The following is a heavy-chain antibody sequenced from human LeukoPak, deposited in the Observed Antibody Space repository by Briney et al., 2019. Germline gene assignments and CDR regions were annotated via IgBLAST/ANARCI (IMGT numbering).Heavy chain of an antibody. V-gene: IGHV1-2*02. CDR3: ARAHLIAAAGYNWFDP. Sequence: ASVKVSCKASGYTFTGYYMHWVRQAPGQGLEWMGWINPNSGDTKYAQKFQGRVTMTRDTSISTAYMELSRLRSDDTAVYYCARAHLIAAAGYNWFDPWGQGTLVTVSS. J-gene: IGHJ5*02. CDR1: GYTFTGYY. D-gene: IGHD6-13*01. CDR2: INPNSGDT.